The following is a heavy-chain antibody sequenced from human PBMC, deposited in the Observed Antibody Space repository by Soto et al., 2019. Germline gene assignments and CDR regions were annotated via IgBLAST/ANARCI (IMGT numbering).Heavy chain of an antibody. D-gene: IGHD2-15*01. CDR3: ARHKSGSDWLDP. J-gene: IGHJ5*02. CDR2: MFYSGAT. Sequence: PXATLSLTGTVSGGSISDINYCWGWIRQPPGKGLQWIGCMFYSGATYYNPSLKNRVALSVDTSNNEFSLKLVSVTAPDTAVYYCARHKSGSDWLDPWGQGTLVTVSS. CDR1: GGSISDINYC. V-gene: IGHV4-39*01.